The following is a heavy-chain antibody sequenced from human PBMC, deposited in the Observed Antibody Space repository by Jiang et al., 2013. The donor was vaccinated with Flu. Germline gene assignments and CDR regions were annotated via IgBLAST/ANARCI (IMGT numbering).Heavy chain of an antibody. CDR2: VSFDGSDK. J-gene: IGHJ6*02. CDR1: GFTFSNYA. Sequence: VQLVESGGGVVQPGRSLRLSCTASGFTFSNYAMHWVRRAPGKGLEWVAVVSFDGSDKFYADSVKGRFTISRDNSKKTLHLQMNSLRAEDMAVYACRERCQGGGYWSGYDYYYYGMDVWG. CDR3: RERCQGGGYWSGYDYYYYGMDV. D-gene: IGHD3-3*01. V-gene: IGHV3-30*01.